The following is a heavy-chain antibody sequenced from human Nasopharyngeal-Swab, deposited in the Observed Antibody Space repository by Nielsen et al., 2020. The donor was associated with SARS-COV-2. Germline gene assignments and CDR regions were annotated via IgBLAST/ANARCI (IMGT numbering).Heavy chain of an antibody. CDR1: GGSFSGYY. Sequence: SETLSLTCAVYGGSFSGYYWSWIRQPAGKGLEWIGEINHSGSTNYNPSLKSRVTISVDTSKNQFSLKLSSVTAADTAVYYCARSPGWFGELLYYYYMDVWGKGTTVTVSS. J-gene: IGHJ6*03. D-gene: IGHD3-10*01. V-gene: IGHV4-34*01. CDR2: INHSGST. CDR3: ARSPGWFGELLYYYYMDV.